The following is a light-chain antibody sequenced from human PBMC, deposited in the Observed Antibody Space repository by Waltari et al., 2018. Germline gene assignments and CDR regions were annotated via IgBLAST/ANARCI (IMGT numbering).Light chain of an antibody. CDR1: NGDLGSYNL. J-gene: IGLJ3*02. V-gene: IGLV2-23*01. CDR2: EGT. Sequence: QSALTQPASVSGSPGQSITISCTATNGDLGSYNLVSWYQHHPGKAPKLMIYEGTRRPSGVANRFSGSKSGNTASLTISGLQAEDEADDYCCASAGSRVFGGGTKLTVL. CDR3: CASAGSRV.